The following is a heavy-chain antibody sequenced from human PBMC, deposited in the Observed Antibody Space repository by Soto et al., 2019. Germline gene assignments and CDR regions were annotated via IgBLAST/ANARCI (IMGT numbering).Heavy chain of an antibody. J-gene: IGHJ4*02. CDR2: IIPIFGTT. V-gene: IGHV1-69*06. Sequence: QVQLVQSGAEVKKPGSSVKVSCKTSGGTFSSFAINWVRQAPGQGLEWMGGIIPIFGTTNYAQKFQGRVTITADKSTSTVYMELSSLRSEDTAVYYCAREVPAAETGRYFDYWGQGTLVTVSS. D-gene: IGHD2-2*01. CDR1: GGTFSSFA. CDR3: AREVPAAETGRYFDY.